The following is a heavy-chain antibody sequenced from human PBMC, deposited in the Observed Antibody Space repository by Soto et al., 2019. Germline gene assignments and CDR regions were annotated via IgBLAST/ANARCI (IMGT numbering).Heavy chain of an antibody. CDR2: ISTDGSYT. CDR1: DFSFSRDW. J-gene: IGHJ4*02. D-gene: IGHD3-10*01. V-gene: IGHV3-74*03. CDR3: ASFGSAWSESH. Sequence: EVQLVESGGGLVQPGGSLRLSCTASDFSFSRDWVHWVRQAPGKGLEWVSRISTDGSYTAYTDSVEGRFTISRDNAKNTLFLEMNSLRVEDTAVYYCASFGSAWSESHGGPGTLVTVSS.